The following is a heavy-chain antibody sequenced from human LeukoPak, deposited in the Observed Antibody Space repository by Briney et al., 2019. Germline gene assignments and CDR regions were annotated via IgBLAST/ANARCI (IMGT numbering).Heavy chain of an antibody. Sequence: ERSLRLSCAASGFTFSSYGMHWVRQAPGKGLEWVAVISYDGSNKYYADSVKGRFTISRDNSKNTLYLQMNSLRAEDTAVYYCAKAGFYSSSWSFDYWGQGTLVTVSS. J-gene: IGHJ4*02. V-gene: IGHV3-30*18. CDR3: AKAGFYSSSWSFDY. CDR1: GFTFSSYG. CDR2: ISYDGSNK. D-gene: IGHD6-13*01.